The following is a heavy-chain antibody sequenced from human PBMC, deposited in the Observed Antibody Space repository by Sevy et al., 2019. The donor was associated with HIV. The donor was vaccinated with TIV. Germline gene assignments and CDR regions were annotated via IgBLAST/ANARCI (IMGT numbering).Heavy chain of an antibody. CDR1: GFTVSSNY. V-gene: IGHV3-53*01. D-gene: IGHD6-13*01. J-gene: IGHJ6*03. CDR2: IYSGGST. CDR3: ARDREAAAGTPYYYYMDV. Sequence: GGSLRLSCAASGFTVSSNYMSWVRRAPGKGLEWVSVIYSGGSTYYADAVKGRFTISRDNSKNTLYLQMNSLRAEDTAVYYCARDREAAAGTPYYYYMDVWGKGTTVTVSS.